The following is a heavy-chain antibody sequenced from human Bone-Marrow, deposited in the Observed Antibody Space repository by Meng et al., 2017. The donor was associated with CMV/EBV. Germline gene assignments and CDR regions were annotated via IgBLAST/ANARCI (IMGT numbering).Heavy chain of an antibody. J-gene: IGHJ4*02. D-gene: IGHD6-19*01. CDR2: IHSNGDA. Sequence: GSLRLSCTVSGASISGSHWSWIRQPPGKGLEWIGYIHSNGDANYNSSLRSRATLSVDTSKNQFSLNLRSVTAMDTAVYYCAKGGWSLHYWGQGVLVTVSS. V-gene: IGHV4-59*01. CDR3: AKGGWSLHY. CDR1: GASISGSH.